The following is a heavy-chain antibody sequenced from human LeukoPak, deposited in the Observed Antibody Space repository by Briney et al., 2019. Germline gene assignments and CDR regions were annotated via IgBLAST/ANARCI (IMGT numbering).Heavy chain of an antibody. CDR2: IHYSGST. Sequence: KTSETLSLTCTISGGSTSSYYWNWIRQPPGKGLEWIGYIHYSGSTNYNPSLKSRVTISLDTSKNQFSLKLNSVTAADTAVYYCAREYKPHDYGETYYFDYWGQGTLVTVSS. D-gene: IGHD4-17*01. V-gene: IGHV4-59*01. CDR1: GGSTSSYY. J-gene: IGHJ4*02. CDR3: AREYKPHDYGETYYFDY.